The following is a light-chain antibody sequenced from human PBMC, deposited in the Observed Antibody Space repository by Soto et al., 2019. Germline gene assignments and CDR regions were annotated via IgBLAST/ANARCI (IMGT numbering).Light chain of an antibody. Sequence: IVMTQSPATLSASPGERATLSCRASQSVSSNLAWYQQKPGQAPRLVIYGASTRATGIAARFSGSGSGTEFTLTISSLQSEDFAVYYCQQYNNWPPWTFGQGTKVEIK. J-gene: IGKJ1*01. CDR1: QSVSSN. CDR3: QQYNNWPPWT. CDR2: GAS. V-gene: IGKV3-15*01.